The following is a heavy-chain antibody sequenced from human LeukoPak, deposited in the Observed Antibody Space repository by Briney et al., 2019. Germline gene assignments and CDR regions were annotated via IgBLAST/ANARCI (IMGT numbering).Heavy chain of an antibody. CDR1: GFTFNNYA. CDR3: GRDWKLDY. CDR2: IGDNGGDT. V-gene: IGHV3-23*01. J-gene: IGHJ4*02. D-gene: IGHD1-1*01. Sequence: QPGGSLRLSCAASGFTFNNYAMTWVRQAPGKGLEWVSAIGDNGGDTKYAVSVKGRFTISRDNSRSALYLQVNTLRVEDTAIYYCGRDWKLDYWGQGTLVTVSS.